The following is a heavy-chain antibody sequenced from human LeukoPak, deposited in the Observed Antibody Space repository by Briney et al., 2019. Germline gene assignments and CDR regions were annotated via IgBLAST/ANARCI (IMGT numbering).Heavy chain of an antibody. V-gene: IGHV3-30-3*01. J-gene: IGHJ4*02. CDR1: GFIFSTYA. Sequence: PGGSLGLFCAASGFIFSTYAMHWVRQAPGKGLDWVAVISYDESNEYYADSVKGRFTISRDNSKNTLYLQMNSLRAEDSAVYYCARDSYGSDYWGQGTLVTVSS. D-gene: IGHD3-10*01. CDR2: ISYDESNE. CDR3: ARDSYGSDY.